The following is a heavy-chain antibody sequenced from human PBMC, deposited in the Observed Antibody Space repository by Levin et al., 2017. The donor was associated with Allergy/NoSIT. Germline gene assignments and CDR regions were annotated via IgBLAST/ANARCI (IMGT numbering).Heavy chain of an antibody. D-gene: IGHD2-21*01. V-gene: IGHV3-21*01. CDR2: ISSSSSYI. J-gene: IGHJ5*02. CDR3: ARQGCCGGFDP. CDR1: GFTFSSYS. Sequence: GESLKISCAASGFTFSSYSMNWVRQAPGKGLEWVSSISSSSSYIYYADSVKGRFTISRDNAKNSLYLQMNSLRAEDTAVYYCARQGCCGGFDPWGQGTLVTVSS.